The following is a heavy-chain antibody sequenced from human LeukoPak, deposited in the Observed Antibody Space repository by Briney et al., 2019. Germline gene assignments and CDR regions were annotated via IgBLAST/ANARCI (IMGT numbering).Heavy chain of an antibody. D-gene: IGHD2-2*01. CDR1: GFTFSSYG. CDR3: ARTHCSSTSCYHPDAFDI. J-gene: IGHJ3*02. Sequence: PGWSLRLSCAASGFTFSSYGMHWVRQAPGKGLEWVAVIWYDGSNKYYADSVKGRFTISRDNSKNTLYLQMNSLRAEDTAVYYCARTHCSSTSCYHPDAFDIWGQGTMVTVSS. CDR2: IWYDGSNK. V-gene: IGHV3-33*01.